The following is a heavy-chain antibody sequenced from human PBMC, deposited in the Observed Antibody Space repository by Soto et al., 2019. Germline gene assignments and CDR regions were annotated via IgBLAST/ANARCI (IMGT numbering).Heavy chain of an antibody. CDR3: AHTQVHHFDLLFSKFDY. D-gene: IGHD3-9*01. J-gene: IGHJ4*02. V-gene: IGHV2-5*02. CDR2: IFWDDDK. Sequence: QITLKESGPTLVKPTETLTLTCTLSGFSLSTGGVGVGWIRQPPGGALEWLALIFWDDDKYYRPSLKSRLAITQDTSKNQVVLTMTNMDPVDTATYYCAHTQVHHFDLLFSKFDYWGQGTLVTVSS. CDR1: GFSLSTGGVG.